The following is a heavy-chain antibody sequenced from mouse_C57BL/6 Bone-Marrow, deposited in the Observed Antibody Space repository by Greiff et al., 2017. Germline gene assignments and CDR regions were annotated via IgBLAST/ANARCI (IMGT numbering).Heavy chain of an antibody. CDR1: GFTFSDYY. D-gene: IGHD1-3*01. V-gene: IGHV5-12*01. CDR2: ISNGGGST. CDR3: ARHGLLKQAWFAY. J-gene: IGHJ3*01. Sequence: EVQGVESGGGLVQPGGSLKLSCAASGFTFSDYYMYWVRQTPEKRLEWVAYISNGGGSTYYPDTVKGRFTISRDNAKNTLYLQMSRLKSEDTAMYYCARHGLLKQAWFAYWGQGTLVTVSA.